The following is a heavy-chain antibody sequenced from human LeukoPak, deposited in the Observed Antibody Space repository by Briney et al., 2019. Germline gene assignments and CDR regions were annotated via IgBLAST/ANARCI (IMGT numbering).Heavy chain of an antibody. CDR3: AKTPGDCTGGTCYSFDY. D-gene: IGHD2-15*01. V-gene: IGHV3-23*01. J-gene: IGHJ4*02. Sequence: QTGGSLRLSCAASGFTFYTYAMTWVRQAPGKGLEWVSSISGSGDNTYYADSVKGRFTVSRDNSKNTLYLQMNSLRAEDTAVYYCAKTPGDCTGGTCYSFDYWGQGSLVTVSS. CDR2: ISGSGDNT. CDR1: GFTFYTYA.